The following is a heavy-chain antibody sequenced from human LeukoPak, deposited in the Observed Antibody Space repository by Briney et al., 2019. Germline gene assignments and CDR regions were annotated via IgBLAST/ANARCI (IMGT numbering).Heavy chain of an antibody. J-gene: IGHJ4*02. CDR1: GFTFSSYN. CDR3: AREGGYTSSLSY. CDR2: ISSSGSTI. V-gene: IGHV3-48*04. D-gene: IGHD6-13*01. Sequence: GGSLRLSCAASGFTFSSYNINWVRQAPGKGLEWVSYISSSGSTIYYADSVKGRFTISRDNAKNTLYLQMNSLRAEDMAVYYCAREGGYTSSLSYWGQGTLVTVSS.